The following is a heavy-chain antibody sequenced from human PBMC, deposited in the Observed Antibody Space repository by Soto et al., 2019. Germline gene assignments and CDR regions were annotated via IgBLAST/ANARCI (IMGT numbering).Heavy chain of an antibody. V-gene: IGHV3-23*01. CDR1: GFTFSSYA. CDR2: ISGSGGST. CDR3: AKILAYCGGDCYSDLDY. J-gene: IGHJ4*02. D-gene: IGHD2-21*02. Sequence: GGSLRLSCAASGFTFSSYAMSWVRQAPGKGLEWVSAISGSGGSTYYADSVKGRFTISRDNSKNTLYLQMNSLRAEDTAVYYCAKILAYCGGDCYSDLDYWGQGTLVTVSS.